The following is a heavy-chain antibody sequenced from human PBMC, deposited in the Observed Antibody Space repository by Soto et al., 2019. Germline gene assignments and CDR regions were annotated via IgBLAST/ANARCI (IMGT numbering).Heavy chain of an antibody. D-gene: IGHD1-26*01. V-gene: IGHV3-30-3*01. Sequence: PGGSLRLSCAASGFTFSSYATHWVRQAPGKGLEWVAVISYDGSNKYYADSVKGRFTISRDNSKNTLYLQMNSLRAEDTAVYYCARDGRATPFDYWGQGTLVTVSS. CDR1: GFTFSSYA. J-gene: IGHJ4*02. CDR3: ARDGRATPFDY. CDR2: ISYDGSNK.